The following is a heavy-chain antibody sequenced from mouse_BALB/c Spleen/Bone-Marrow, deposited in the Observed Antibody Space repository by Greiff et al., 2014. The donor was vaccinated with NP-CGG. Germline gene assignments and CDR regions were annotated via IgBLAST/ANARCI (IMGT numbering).Heavy chain of an antibody. J-gene: IGHJ3*01. CDR3: ARSGYGYDWFAY. CDR2: ISTYSVNT. Sequence: QVQLQQSGPELVRPGVSVKISCKGSGYTFTDYAMHWVKQSHAKSLEWIGVISTYSVNTNYNQEFKGKATMTVDKSSSTAYMELARLTSEDSAIYYCARSGYGYDWFAYWGQGTLVTVSA. CDR1: GYTFTDYA. V-gene: IGHV1-67*01. D-gene: IGHD2-2*01.